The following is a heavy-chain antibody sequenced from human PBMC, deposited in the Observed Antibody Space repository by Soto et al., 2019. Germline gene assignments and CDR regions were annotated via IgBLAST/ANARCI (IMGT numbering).Heavy chain of an antibody. V-gene: IGHV1-3*01. D-gene: IGHD3-3*01. CDR3: ARDREYDFWSPGYMDV. CDR1: GYTFTSYA. Sequence: QVQLVQSGAEVKKPGASVKVSCKASGYTFTSYAMHWVRQAPGQRLEWMGWINAGNGNTKYSQKFQGRVTITRDTSASTAYVELSSLRSEDTAVYYCARDREYDFWSPGYMDVWGKGTTVTVSS. CDR2: INAGNGNT. J-gene: IGHJ6*03.